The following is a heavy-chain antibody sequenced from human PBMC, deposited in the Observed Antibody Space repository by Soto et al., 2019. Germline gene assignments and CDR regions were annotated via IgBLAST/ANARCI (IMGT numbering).Heavy chain of an antibody. CDR3: GRDLTSNANCIDP. J-gene: IGHJ5*02. D-gene: IGHD2-2*01. V-gene: IGHV4-31*02. Sequence: SETLSLTXSVSGDYIHVGGYYWTWIRQRPGKGLEWMGYIYYTGKTYYNPSLESRLTMSVDRSKNQFSLRLTSVTAADTAVYFCGRDLTSNANCIDPWGRGTLVTVSS. CDR2: IYYTGKT. CDR1: GDYIHVGGYY.